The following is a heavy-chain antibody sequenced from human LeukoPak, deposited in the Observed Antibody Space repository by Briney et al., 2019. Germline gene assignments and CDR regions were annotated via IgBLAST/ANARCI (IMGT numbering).Heavy chain of an antibody. J-gene: IGHJ4*02. D-gene: IGHD2-2*03. CDR3: AKDSNWILFDD. CDR1: SGSISTSNYY. V-gene: IGHV4-39*07. Sequence: PSETLSLTCTVSSGSISTSNYYWGWVRQPPGKALEWIGNIFYSGSTYYSPSLKSRVTISLDTSRNQFSLKLNSVTAADTAVYYCAKDSNWILFDDWGQGTLVTVSS. CDR2: IFYSGST.